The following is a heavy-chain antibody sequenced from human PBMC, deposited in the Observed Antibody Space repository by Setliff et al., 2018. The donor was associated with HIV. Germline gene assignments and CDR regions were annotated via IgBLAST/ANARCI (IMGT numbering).Heavy chain of an antibody. J-gene: IGHJ4*02. Sequence: ASVKVSCKASGYTFTSYGISWVRQAPGQGLEWMGWISGYNGNTNFAQKLQGRVTMTTDTSTSTAYMELRSLRSDGTAVYYCARDRLNVYSSGWGVGYWGQGTLVTVSS. D-gene: IGHD6-25*01. CDR1: GYTFTSYG. CDR3: ARDRLNVYSSGWGVGY. CDR2: ISGYNGNT. V-gene: IGHV1-18*01.